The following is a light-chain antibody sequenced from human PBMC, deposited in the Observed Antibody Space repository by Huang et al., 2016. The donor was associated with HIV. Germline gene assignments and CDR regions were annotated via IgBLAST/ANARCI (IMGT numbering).Light chain of an antibody. CDR2: GAS. V-gene: IGKV1D-12*01. Sequence: DIQMTQSPSSVSASIGDKVSITCRASQGISTWLAWYQQKPGTAPQLLISGASTLQSGVSSRFSGCGSGRVFILTITGLQPEDFATYYCQQTNSFPLTFGQGTRVEIK. CDR1: QGISTW. CDR3: QQTNSFPLT. J-gene: IGKJ5*01.